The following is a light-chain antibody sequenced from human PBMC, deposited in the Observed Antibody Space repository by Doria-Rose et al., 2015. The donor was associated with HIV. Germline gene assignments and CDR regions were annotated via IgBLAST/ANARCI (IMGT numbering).Light chain of an antibody. Sequence: TQSPGTLSLSPGERATLSRRASQRVKSSYLAWYQQKPGQAPRLLIYDASTRATGIPDRFSGSVSGTDFTLTISRLEPEDVAVYYCQQYGTSRGTFGQGTRLEIK. CDR2: DAS. J-gene: IGKJ5*01. CDR3: QQYGTSRGT. V-gene: IGKV3-20*01. CDR1: QRVKSSY.